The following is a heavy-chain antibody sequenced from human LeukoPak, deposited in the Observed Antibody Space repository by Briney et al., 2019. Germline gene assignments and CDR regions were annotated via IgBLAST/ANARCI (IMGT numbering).Heavy chain of an antibody. Sequence: GGSLRLSCAASGFTFSSYGMHWVRQAPGKGLEWVAFIRYDGSNKYYADSVKGRFTISRDNSKNTLYLQMNSLRAEDTAVYYCAKKSSSWYWGAFDIWGQGTMVTVSS. J-gene: IGHJ3*02. CDR1: GFTFSSYG. CDR2: IRYDGSNK. D-gene: IGHD6-13*01. CDR3: AKKSSSWYWGAFDI. V-gene: IGHV3-30*02.